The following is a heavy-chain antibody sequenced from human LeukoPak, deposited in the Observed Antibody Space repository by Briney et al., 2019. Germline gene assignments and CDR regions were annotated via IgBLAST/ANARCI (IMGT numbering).Heavy chain of an antibody. Sequence: ASVKVSCKVSGYTLTELSMHWVRQAPGKGLEWIGGFDPEDGETIYAQKFQGRVTMTEDTSTDTAYMELSSLRSEDTAVYYCATGVQRITIFEVVIKNWFDPWGQGTLVTVSS. J-gene: IGHJ5*02. D-gene: IGHD3-3*01. CDR2: FDPEDGET. V-gene: IGHV1-24*01. CDR3: ATGVQRITIFEVVIKNWFDP. CDR1: GYTLTELS.